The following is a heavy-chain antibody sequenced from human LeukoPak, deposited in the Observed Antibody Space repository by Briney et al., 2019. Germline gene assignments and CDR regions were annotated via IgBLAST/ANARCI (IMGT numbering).Heavy chain of an antibody. J-gene: IGHJ4*02. CDR1: GYTFTGYY. CDR3: ARVGNWNYGVFDY. V-gene: IGHV1-2*02. D-gene: IGHD1-7*01. CDR2: INPNSGGT. Sequence: ASVKVSCKASGYTFTGYYMHWVRQAPGRGLEWMGWINPNSGGTNYAQKFQGRVTMTRDTSISTAYMELSRLRSDDTAVYYCARVGNWNYGVFDYWGQGTLVTVSS.